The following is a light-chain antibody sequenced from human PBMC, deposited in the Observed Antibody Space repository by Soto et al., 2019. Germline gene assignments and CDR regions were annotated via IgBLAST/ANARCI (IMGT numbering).Light chain of an antibody. V-gene: IGLV2-14*03. Sequence: QSALTQPASVSGSPGQSITISCTGTSSDIGGYNYVSWYQQHPGKAPKLIIYDVSNRPSGVSNRFSGSKSGNTASLAISGLPAEDEADYHCSSYTSSKTLVFGGGTKLTVL. CDR3: SSYTSSKTLV. CDR2: DVS. CDR1: SSDIGGYNY. J-gene: IGLJ2*01.